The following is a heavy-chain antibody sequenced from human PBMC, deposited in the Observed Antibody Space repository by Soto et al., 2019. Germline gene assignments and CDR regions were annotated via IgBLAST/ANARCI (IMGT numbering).Heavy chain of an antibody. Sequence: GGSLRLSCAASGFTFSTFWMDWVRQAPGKGLEWVAKIKEDGSEKYYADSVKGRFIISRDNARNSVYLQMNSLRAEDTAVYYCANSGWGLRLYYFDYWGQGTLV. D-gene: IGHD5-12*01. CDR2: IKEDGSEK. CDR3: ANSGWGLRLYYFDY. CDR1: GFTFSTFW. J-gene: IGHJ4*02. V-gene: IGHV3-7*03.